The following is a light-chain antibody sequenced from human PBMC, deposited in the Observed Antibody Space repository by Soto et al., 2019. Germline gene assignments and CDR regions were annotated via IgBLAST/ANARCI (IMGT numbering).Light chain of an antibody. V-gene: IGLV4-69*01. CDR1: SGYSTYA. Sequence: QAVVTQSPSASASLGASVKLTCTLSSGYSTYAIAWHHQQSGNGPRFLMKINYYGTHSKGDGFYDRFSGSSSGAARHLNIYSLQSEDEADYYCQSLGTGIQVFGGGTKVTVL. CDR2: INYYGTH. J-gene: IGLJ3*02. CDR3: QSLGTGIQV.